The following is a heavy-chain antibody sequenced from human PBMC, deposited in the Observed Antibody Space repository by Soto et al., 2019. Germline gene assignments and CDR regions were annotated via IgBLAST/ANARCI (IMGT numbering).Heavy chain of an antibody. J-gene: IGHJ5*02. CDR3: ARLRIATNNYKWFDP. V-gene: IGHV4-31*03. CDR1: GAALNSGNYY. D-gene: IGHD2-21*01. CDR2: IYVTGAV. Sequence: SETLSLTCSVSGAALNSGNYYWSWIRQVPGKGLEWIGHIYVTGAVYYNPSLRGRITISQDTSERQFSLNLRLVTAADTAVYYCARLRIATNNYKWFDPWGQGTLVTVSS.